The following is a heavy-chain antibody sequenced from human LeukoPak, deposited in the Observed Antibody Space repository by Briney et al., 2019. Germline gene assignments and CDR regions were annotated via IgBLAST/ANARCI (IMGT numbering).Heavy chain of an antibody. CDR3: ARDLYSGSYYDFDY. J-gene: IGHJ4*02. CDR2: ISSSSSTI. V-gene: IGHV3-48*01. CDR1: GFTFSSYS. Sequence: PGGSLRLSCAASGFTFSSYSMNWVRQAPGKGLEWVSYISSSSSTIYYADSVKGRFSISRDNAKSSLYLQMNSLRVEDTAVYYCARDLYSGSYYDFDYWGQGTLVTVSS. D-gene: IGHD1-26*01.